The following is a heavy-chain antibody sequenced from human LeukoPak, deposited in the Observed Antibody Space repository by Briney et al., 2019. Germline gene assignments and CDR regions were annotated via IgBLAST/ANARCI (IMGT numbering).Heavy chain of an antibody. D-gene: IGHD1-14*01. CDR3: ARDPESSMDV. Sequence: GGALRLSCAASGFTFTNHGFHWVCQGPGKGREWGSAICYDSSKESYADSVKGRFTISRDNYKNTVYLQMNSLRGEDTAVYYCARDPESSMDVWGQGTTVTVSS. CDR2: ICYDSSKE. V-gene: IGHV3-33*01. CDR1: GFTFTNHG. J-gene: IGHJ6*02.